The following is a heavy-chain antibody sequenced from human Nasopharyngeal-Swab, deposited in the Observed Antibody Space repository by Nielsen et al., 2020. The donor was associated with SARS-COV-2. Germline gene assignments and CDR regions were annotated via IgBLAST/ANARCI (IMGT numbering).Heavy chain of an antibody. J-gene: IGHJ4*02. CDR3: AKAVAGNFDY. Sequence: ASVKVSCKASGYTFTSYAMHWVRQAPGQRLEWMGRINPNSGGTNYAQKFQGRVTMTRDTSISTAYMELSRLRSDDTAVYYCAKAVAGNFDYWGQGTLVTVSS. CDR1: GYTFTSYA. CDR2: INPNSGGT. D-gene: IGHD6-19*01. V-gene: IGHV1-2*06.